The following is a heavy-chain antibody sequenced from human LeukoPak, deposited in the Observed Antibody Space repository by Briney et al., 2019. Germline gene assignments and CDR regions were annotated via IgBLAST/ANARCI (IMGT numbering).Heavy chain of an antibody. V-gene: IGHV4-34*01. CDR1: GGSFSGYY. CDR2: INHSGST. CDR3: ANQKRYYDSSGYSRLFDY. D-gene: IGHD3-22*01. Sequence: SETLSLTCAVYGGSFSGYYWSWIRQPPGKGLEWIGEINHSGSTNYNPSLKSRVTISVDTSKNQFSLKLSSVTAADTAVYYCANQKRYYDSSGYSRLFDYWGQGTLVTVSS. J-gene: IGHJ4*02.